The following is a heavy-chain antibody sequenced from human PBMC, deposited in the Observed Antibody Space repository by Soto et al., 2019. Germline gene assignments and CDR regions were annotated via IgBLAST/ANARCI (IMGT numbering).Heavy chain of an antibody. J-gene: IGHJ4*02. Sequence: SETLSLTCDVSGGSISSGNYYWSWIRQPPGKGLEWIGFISYSGSTYYSTSLKSRVTISVDTSKSQFSLNLSFVTAADTAVYYCATMGTPATGLYFFDYWGQGSLVTVSS. D-gene: IGHD2-15*01. V-gene: IGHV4-30-4*01. CDR1: GGSISSGNYY. CDR3: ATMGTPATGLYFFDY. CDR2: ISYSGST.